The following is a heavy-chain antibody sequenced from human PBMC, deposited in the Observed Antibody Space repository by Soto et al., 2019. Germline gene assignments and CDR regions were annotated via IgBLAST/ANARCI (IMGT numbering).Heavy chain of an antibody. Sequence: QVQLIESGGGVVQPGESLRLSCEASGFMFSSYAMHWVRQAPGKGLEWVATVSYDGGNKYYADYVKGRFTISRDGSRYPHYLQMDSLRPEDKAVYYCAEGRPGHGDYEAWDFWGPGNLVPVSS. CDR2: VSYDGGNK. V-gene: IGHV3-30*18. D-gene: IGHD2-21*01. CDR1: GFMFSSYA. J-gene: IGHJ4*01. CDR3: AEGRPGHGDYEAWDF.